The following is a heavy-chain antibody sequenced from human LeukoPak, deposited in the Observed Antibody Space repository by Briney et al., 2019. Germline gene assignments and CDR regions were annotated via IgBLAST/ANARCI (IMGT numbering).Heavy chain of an antibody. CDR1: GGSISSSFD. D-gene: IGHD4-23*01. V-gene: IGHV4-4*09. CDR3: ALSTRWYYFNY. J-gene: IGHJ4*02. CDR2: IENSGTT. Sequence: SDTLSLTRSISGGSISSSFDWSWIRQSTGKGLEWIGSIENSGTTNYNPSLKSRVTMSVDTSRKQFSLNLRSVTAADTAVYYCALSTRWYYFNYWGQGTPVTVSS.